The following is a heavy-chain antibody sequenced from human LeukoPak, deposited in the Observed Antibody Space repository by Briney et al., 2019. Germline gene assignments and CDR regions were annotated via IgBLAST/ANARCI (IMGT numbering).Heavy chain of an antibody. CDR1: GFTFNKYD. Sequence: PGGCLRLSCAASGFTFNKYDMHWVRPATGKGVEWVAAIRTEGDTYDPDCVKGRFTISRENGKHSLFLQMDSLRAGDSAVYYCARSFHCSGGRCYLDFLLWGQGTLVTVSS. D-gene: IGHD2-15*01. CDR3: ARSFHCSGGRCYLDFLL. CDR2: IRTEGDT. V-gene: IGHV3-13*01. J-gene: IGHJ1*01.